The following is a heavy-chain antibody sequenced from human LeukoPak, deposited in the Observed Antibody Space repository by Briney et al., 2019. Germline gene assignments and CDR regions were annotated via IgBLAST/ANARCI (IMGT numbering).Heavy chain of an antibody. D-gene: IGHD1-14*01. V-gene: IGHV3-23*01. CDR1: GFTFSSYA. J-gene: IGHJ4*02. CDR3: AKVDNSYDY. Sequence: GGSLRLSCAASGFTFSSYAMSWVRQAPGKGLEWVSIISGSGGGTYYADSVMGRFTISRDNSKNRLYLQINSLRAEDTAVYYCAKVDNSYDYWGQGTLVTVSS. CDR2: ISGSGGGT.